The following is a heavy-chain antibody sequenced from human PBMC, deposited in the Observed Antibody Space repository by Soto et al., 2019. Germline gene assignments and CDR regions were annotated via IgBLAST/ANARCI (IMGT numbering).Heavy chain of an antibody. J-gene: IGHJ4*02. V-gene: IGHV1-8*01. Sequence: QVQLVQSGAEVREPGASVKVSCKASGYSFTSLDINWVRQTAGQGLEWMGWMQPSTGRTGYAQKFQGRVTMTRDTSINTAYMELTTLTADETAFYYCARGVSAGVDYWGQGPLVTVSS. CDR2: MQPSTGRT. CDR1: GYSFTSLD. CDR3: ARGVSAGVDY. D-gene: IGHD1-26*01.